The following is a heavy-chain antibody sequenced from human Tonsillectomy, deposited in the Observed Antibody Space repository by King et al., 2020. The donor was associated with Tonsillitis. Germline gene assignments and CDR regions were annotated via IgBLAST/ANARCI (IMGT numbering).Heavy chain of an antibody. D-gene: IGHD6-19*01. V-gene: IGHV1-46*03. Sequence: VQLVESGAEVKKPGASVKVSCKASGYTFTSYYMHWVRQAPGQGLEWMGIINPSGGSTSYAQKFQGRVTLTGDTSTRTVYMELTSLRSDDTAVYYCARDPVDSSAWYVDGMDVWGQGTTVTVSS. CDR2: INPSGGST. CDR1: GYTFTSYY. J-gene: IGHJ6*02. CDR3: ARDPVDSSAWYVDGMDV.